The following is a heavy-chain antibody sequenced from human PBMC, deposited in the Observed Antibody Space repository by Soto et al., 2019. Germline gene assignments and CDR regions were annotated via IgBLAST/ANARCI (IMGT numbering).Heavy chain of an antibody. CDR3: AISKVDFDY. CDR1: GFTFSSYA. Sequence: HPGGSLRLSCAASGFTFSSYAMSWVRQAPGKGLEWVSAISHSGGTTYSADSVEGRFTISRDNSKNTLFLQMSNLRAEDTAVYYCAISKVDFDYWGQGTLVTVSS. V-gene: IGHV3-23*01. D-gene: IGHD2-15*01. J-gene: IGHJ4*02. CDR2: ISHSGGTT.